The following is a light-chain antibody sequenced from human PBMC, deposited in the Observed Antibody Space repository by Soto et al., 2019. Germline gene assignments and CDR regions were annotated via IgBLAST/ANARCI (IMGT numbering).Light chain of an antibody. V-gene: IGKV3D-15*01. Sequence: EIVMTQSPATLFVSPGERVTFSCRASQTVSRNVAWYQQRPGQAPRLLIFDALRRATGISDRFSGSGSGTEFTLTISSLQSEDFAVYYCQQYNSWPPFTFGQGTKVEIK. CDR1: QTVSRN. CDR2: DAL. J-gene: IGKJ2*01. CDR3: QQYNSWPPFT.